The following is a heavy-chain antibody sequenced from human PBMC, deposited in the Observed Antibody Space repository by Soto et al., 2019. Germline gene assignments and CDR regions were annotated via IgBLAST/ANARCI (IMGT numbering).Heavy chain of an antibody. V-gene: IGHV4-31*03. CDR3: ARVWGYCSSTSCYTGGLDY. CDR2: IYYSGST. CDR1: GGSISSGGYY. J-gene: IGHJ4*02. Sequence: SETLSLTCTVSGGSISSGGYYWSWIRQHPWKGLEWIGYIYYSGSTYYNPSLKSRVTISVDTSKNQFSLRLSSVTAADTAVYYCARVWGYCSSTSCYTGGLDYWGQGXLVTVSS. D-gene: IGHD2-2*02.